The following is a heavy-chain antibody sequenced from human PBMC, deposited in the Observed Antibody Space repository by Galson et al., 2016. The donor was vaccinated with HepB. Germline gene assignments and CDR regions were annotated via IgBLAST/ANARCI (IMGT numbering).Heavy chain of an antibody. CDR3: ARIGPAAGDY. D-gene: IGHD6-13*01. J-gene: IGHJ4*02. Sequence: SVKVSCKASGYTFTRYDINWVRQATGQGLEWMGWMNPNSGNTGYAQKFQGRVTMTRNTSITTAYMELSSLTSEDTAVYYCARIGPAAGDYWGQGTLVTVSS. V-gene: IGHV1-8*01. CDR2: MNPNSGNT. CDR1: GYTFTRYD.